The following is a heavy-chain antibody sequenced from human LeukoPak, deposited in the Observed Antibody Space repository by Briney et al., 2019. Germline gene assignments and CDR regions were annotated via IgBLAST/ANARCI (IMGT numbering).Heavy chain of an antibody. J-gene: IGHJ4*02. D-gene: IGHD4-11*01. Sequence: EGSLRLSCAASGFTFSTYAMSWVRQAPGKGLEWVSAISYTGGSTYYADSVKGRFTVSRDNSKNTLWRQMTSLRAEDTAIYYCAKGSNPYPDNFDYWGQGTLVTVSS. CDR1: GFTFSTYA. CDR2: ISYTGGST. V-gene: IGHV3-23*01. CDR3: AKGSNPYPDNFDY.